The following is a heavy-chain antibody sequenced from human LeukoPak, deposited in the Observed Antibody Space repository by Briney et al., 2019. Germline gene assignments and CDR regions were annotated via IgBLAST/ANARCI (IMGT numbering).Heavy chain of an antibody. D-gene: IGHD6-13*01. V-gene: IGHV4-59*08. J-gene: IGHJ2*01. CDR1: GGSISSYH. CDR2: IYYSGST. Sequence: PSETLSLTCTVSGGSISSYHWSWIRQPPGKGLEWIGYIYYSGSTNYNPSLKSRVTISVDTSKNQFSLKLSSVTAADTAVYYCARHRYSSSWSYFDLWGRGTLVTVSS. CDR3: ARHRYSSSWSYFDL.